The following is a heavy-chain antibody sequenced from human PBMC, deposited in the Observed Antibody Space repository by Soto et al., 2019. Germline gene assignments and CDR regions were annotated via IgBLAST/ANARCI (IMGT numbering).Heavy chain of an antibody. V-gene: IGHV1-8*01. J-gene: IGHJ4*02. CDR1: GYNINSYD. Sequence: ASVKVSCKASGYNINSYDMNWVRQATGQGLEWMGWMNPKSGNTGFAEKFQGRVKMTWNTSTGTVYLEISSLRPEDTAVYFCARGLVDSGGNCFDSWGQGTQVTVSS. D-gene: IGHD2-21*01. CDR3: ARGLVDSGGNCFDS. CDR2: MNPKSGNT.